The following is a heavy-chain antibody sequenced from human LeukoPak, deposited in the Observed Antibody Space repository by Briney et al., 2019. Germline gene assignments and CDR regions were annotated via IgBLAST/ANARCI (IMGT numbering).Heavy chain of an antibody. Sequence: PGGSLRFSCAASGFTFSSYAMHWVRQAPGKGLEWVSAIGTAGDTYYPGSVKGRFTISRENAKNSLYLQMNSLRAGDTAVYYCARGNGTLSAFDIWGQGTMVAVSS. V-gene: IGHV3-13*01. D-gene: IGHD1-14*01. CDR3: ARGNGTLSAFDI. CDR2: IGTAGDT. CDR1: GFTFSSYA. J-gene: IGHJ3*02.